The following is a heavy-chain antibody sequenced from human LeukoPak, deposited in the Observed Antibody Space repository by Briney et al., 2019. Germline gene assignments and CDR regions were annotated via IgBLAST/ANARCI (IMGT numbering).Heavy chain of an antibody. J-gene: IGHJ4*02. Sequence: PSETLSLTCAVYGGSFSGYYWSWIRQPPGKGLEWIGEINHSGSTNYNPSLKSRVTISVDTSKNQFSLKLSSVTAADTAVYYCARGPICSSTSCSSACFDHWGQGTLATVSS. CDR2: INHSGST. D-gene: IGHD2-2*01. V-gene: IGHV4-34*01. CDR1: GGSFSGYY. CDR3: ARGPICSSTSCSSACFDH.